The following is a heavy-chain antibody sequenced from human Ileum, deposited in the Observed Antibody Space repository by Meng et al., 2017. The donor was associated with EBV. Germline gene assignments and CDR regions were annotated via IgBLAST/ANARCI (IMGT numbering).Heavy chain of an antibody. D-gene: IGHD4-23*01. CDR2: ISHTGTT. J-gene: IGHJ5*02. V-gene: IGHV4-34*01. CDR3: ARYGTCGANSFHCFDP. Sequence: VQLQQWGAGLCKPSETLSLTCGVYGGSFSNYYWTWIRQPPGKGLEWIGEISHTGTTKYNPSLKNRVTISLDTSNNQFSLNLNSVTAADTALYYCARYGTCGANSFHCFDPWGQGTLVTVSS. CDR1: GGSFSNYY.